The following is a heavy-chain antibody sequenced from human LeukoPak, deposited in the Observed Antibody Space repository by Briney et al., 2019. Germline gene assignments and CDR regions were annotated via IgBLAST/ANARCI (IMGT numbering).Heavy chain of an antibody. V-gene: IGHV3-30*18. J-gene: IGHJ3*02. CDR3: AKWDAFDI. CDR2: ISYDGSNK. Sequence: GGSLRLSCAASGXTFSSYGMHWVRQAPGKGLEWVAVISYDGSNKYYADSVKGRFTISRDNSKNTLYLQMNSLRAEDTAVYYCAKWDAFDIWGQGTMVTVSS. CDR1: GXTFSSYG.